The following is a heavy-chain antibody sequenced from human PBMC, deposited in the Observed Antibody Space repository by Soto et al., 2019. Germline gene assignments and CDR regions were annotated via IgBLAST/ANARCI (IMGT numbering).Heavy chain of an antibody. CDR2: IYYSGST. CDR3: AGIQYCSGGSCYGFFDY. J-gene: IGHJ4*02. CDR1: GGSISSGGYY. Sequence: SETLSLTCTVSGGSISSGGYYWSWIRQHPGKGLEWIGYIYYSGSTYYNPSLKSRVTISVDTSKNQFSLKLSSVTAADTAVYYCAGIQYCSGGSCYGFFDYWGQGTLVTVS. D-gene: IGHD2-15*01. V-gene: IGHV4-31*03.